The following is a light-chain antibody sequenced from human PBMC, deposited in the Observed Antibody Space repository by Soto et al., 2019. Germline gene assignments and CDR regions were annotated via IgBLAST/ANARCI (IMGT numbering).Light chain of an antibody. Sequence: QLVLTQSPSASASLGASVKLTCTLSSGHSSYAIAWHQQQPQKGPRYLMKLNSDGSHSKGDGIPDRFSGSSSGAERYLTSSSLQSEDEADCYCQTWGTGAVVFGGGTKLTVL. V-gene: IGLV4-69*01. CDR3: QTWGTGAVV. CDR1: SGHSSYA. CDR2: LNSDGSH. J-gene: IGLJ2*01.